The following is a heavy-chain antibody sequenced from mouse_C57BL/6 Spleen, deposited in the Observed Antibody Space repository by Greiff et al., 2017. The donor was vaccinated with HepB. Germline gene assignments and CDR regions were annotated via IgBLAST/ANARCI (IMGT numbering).Heavy chain of an antibody. CDR2: INPSSGYT. D-gene: IGHD4-1*01. CDR1: GYTFTSYT. CDR3: APSLTGYYFDY. Sequence: QVQLQQSGAELARPGASVKMSCKASGYTFTSYTMHWVKQRPGQGLEWIGYINPSSGYTKYNQKFKDKATLTADKSSSTAYMQLSSLTSEDSAVYYCAPSLTGYYFDYWGQGTTLTVSS. V-gene: IGHV1-4*01. J-gene: IGHJ2*01.